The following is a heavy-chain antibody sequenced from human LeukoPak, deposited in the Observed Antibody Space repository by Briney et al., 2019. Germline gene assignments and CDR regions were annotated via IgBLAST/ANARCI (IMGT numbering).Heavy chain of an antibody. J-gene: IGHJ4*02. V-gene: IGHV3-21*01. CDR2: ISSSSSYI. CDR1: GFTFSSYS. Sequence: GGSLRLSCAASGFTFSSYSMNWVRQAPGKGLEWVSSISSSSSYIYYADSVKGRFTISRDNAKNSLYLQMNSLRAEDTAVYYCARDFGYYGSGSYYKDYWGQGTLVTVSS. D-gene: IGHD3-10*01. CDR3: ARDFGYYGSGSYYKDY.